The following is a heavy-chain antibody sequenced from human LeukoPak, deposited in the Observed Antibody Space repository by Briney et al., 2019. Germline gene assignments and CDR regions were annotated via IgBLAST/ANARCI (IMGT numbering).Heavy chain of an antibody. Sequence: PGGSLRLSCAASGFTFSRYAMSWVRQAPGKGLEWVSSLSGSGGGTYYADSVRGRFIISRDNSKNTLYLEMNSLRAEDTAVYYCAKGAWLFGLVVYWGQGTLVTVSS. J-gene: IGHJ4*02. CDR2: LSGSGGGT. CDR1: GFTFSRYA. V-gene: IGHV3-23*01. CDR3: AKGAWLFGLVVY. D-gene: IGHD3-9*01.